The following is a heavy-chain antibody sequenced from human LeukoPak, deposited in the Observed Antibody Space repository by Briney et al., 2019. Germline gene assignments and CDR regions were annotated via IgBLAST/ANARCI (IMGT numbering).Heavy chain of an antibody. V-gene: IGHV3-33*06. CDR3: AKGYDSSGYNHFDY. J-gene: IGHJ4*02. CDR1: GFTFSSYG. CDR2: IWYDGSNK. D-gene: IGHD3-22*01. Sequence: GGSLRLSCAASGFTFSSYGMHWVRQAPGKGLEWVAVIWYDGSNKYYADSVKGRFTISRDNSKNTLYLQMNSLRAEDTAAYYCAKGYDSSGYNHFDYWGQGTLVTVSS.